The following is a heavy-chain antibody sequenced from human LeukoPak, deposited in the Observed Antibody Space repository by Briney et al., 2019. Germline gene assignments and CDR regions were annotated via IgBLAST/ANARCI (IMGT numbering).Heavy chain of an antibody. CDR3: AKDKYPSPATFDY. CDR2: IKQDGSEK. D-gene: IGHD2/OR15-2a*01. V-gene: IGHV3-7*05. J-gene: IGHJ4*02. CDR1: GFTFSSYW. Sequence: PGGSLRLSCAASGFTFSSYWMSWVRQAPGKGLEWVANIKQDGSEKYYVDSVKGRFTISRDNSKNTLYLQMNSLRAEDTAVYYCAKDKYPSPATFDYWGQGTLVTVSS.